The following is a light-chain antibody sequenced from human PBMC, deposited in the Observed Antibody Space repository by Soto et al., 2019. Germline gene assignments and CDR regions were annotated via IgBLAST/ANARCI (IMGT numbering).Light chain of an antibody. V-gene: IGKV1-9*01. J-gene: IGKJ1*01. CDR1: PAIASF. CDR3: QQLNGSPWT. Sequence: IQLTQSPSSLSASVGDRVTITCRASPAIASFLAWYQQKPGTAPKLLIDGASTLQSGVTSRFSGSRSGTDYTLTIASLQPEDFATYYCQQLNGSPWTFGQGTKVEIK. CDR2: GAS.